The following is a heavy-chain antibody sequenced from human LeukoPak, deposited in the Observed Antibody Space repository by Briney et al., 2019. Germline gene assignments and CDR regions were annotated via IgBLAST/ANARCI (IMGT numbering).Heavy chain of an antibody. J-gene: IGHJ4*02. D-gene: IGHD2-15*01. Sequence: PVKVSCKASGDTFTGYYLFWVRQAPGQGLEWMGWINPNTGDTRYGQKFQGRVTVTRDTSIGTTYMELSSLRSDDTAVYYCARDERFCNGDNHYPDLGYWGQGTLVTVSS. CDR3: ARDERFCNGDNHYPDLGY. CDR2: INPNTGDT. V-gene: IGHV1-2*02. CDR1: GDTFTGYY.